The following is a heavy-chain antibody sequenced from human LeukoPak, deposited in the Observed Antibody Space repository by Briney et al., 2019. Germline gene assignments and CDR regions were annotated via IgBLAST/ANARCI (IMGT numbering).Heavy chain of an antibody. V-gene: IGHV3-21*01. CDR3: ARGEYDSSGYYP. D-gene: IGHD3-22*01. Sequence: SMKGRFTISRDNAKNSLYLQMNSLRAEDTAVYYCARGEYDSSGYYPWGQGTLVTVSS. J-gene: IGHJ5*02.